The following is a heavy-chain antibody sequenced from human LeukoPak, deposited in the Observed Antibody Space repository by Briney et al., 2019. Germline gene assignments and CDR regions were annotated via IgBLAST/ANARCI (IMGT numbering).Heavy chain of an antibody. Sequence: PSETLSLTCTVSGGSVTNYYWSWLRQPPGKGLEWIGYTHYSETARYNSSLTSRVTISVEMSKNQFSLRLSSVTAADTAVYYCARLWSTYCSAGSCPHQPNYWGQGTLVTVSS. CDR1: GGSVTNYY. CDR2: THYSETA. V-gene: IGHV4-59*08. J-gene: IGHJ4*02. CDR3: ARLWSTYCSAGSCPHQPNY. D-gene: IGHD2-15*01.